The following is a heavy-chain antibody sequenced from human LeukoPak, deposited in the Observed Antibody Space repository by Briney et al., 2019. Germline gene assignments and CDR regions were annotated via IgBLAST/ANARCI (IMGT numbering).Heavy chain of an antibody. CDR3: ARAGPSSSWHQFDH. V-gene: IGHV3-11*04. D-gene: IGHD6-13*01. J-gene: IGHJ4*02. Sequence: PGGSLRLSCAASGFTFSDYYMSWIRQAPGKGLEWVSYISSSGSTIYYADSVKGRFTISRDNSKNTLYLQMNRLRAEDTAVYYCARAGPSSSWHQFDHWGQGTLVTVSS. CDR1: GFTFSDYY. CDR2: ISSSGSTI.